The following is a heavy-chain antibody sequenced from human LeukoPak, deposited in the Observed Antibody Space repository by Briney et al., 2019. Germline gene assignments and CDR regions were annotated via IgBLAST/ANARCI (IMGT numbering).Heavy chain of an antibody. CDR1: GGSISSSSYY. J-gene: IGHJ4*02. Sequence: PSETLSLTCTVSGGSISSSSYYWGWIRPPPGKGLELIGCIYYSGSTYYNPSLKSRVTISVDTSKNQFSLKLSSVTAADTAVYYCARWGAYTISDYGDFDYWGQGTLVTVSS. V-gene: IGHV4-39*01. D-gene: IGHD4-17*01. CDR2: IYYSGST. CDR3: ARWGAYTISDYGDFDY.